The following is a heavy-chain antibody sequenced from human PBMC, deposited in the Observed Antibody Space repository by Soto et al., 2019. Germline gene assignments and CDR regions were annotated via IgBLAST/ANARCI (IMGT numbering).Heavy chain of an antibody. CDR1: GGSFSGYY. V-gene: IGHV4-34*01. Sequence: QVQLQQWGAGLLKPSETLSLTCAVYGGSFSGYYWSWIRQPPGKGLEWIGEINHSGRTNYNPSLKSQVTISVDPSKNQFSLKLSSVTAADTAVYYCARSSRGAWNGPYFDYWGQVTLVTVSS. D-gene: IGHD1-1*01. J-gene: IGHJ4*02. CDR3: ARSSRGAWNGPYFDY. CDR2: INHSGRT.